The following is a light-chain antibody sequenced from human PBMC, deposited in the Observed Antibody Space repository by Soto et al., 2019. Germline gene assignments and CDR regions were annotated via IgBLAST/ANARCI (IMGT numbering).Light chain of an antibody. CDR2: STS. CDR1: RPIGSN. J-gene: IGKJ5*01. CDR3: QQSFSVAPS. Sequence: DFKMTQSPSSLSSSVRDIVTITCQARRPIGSNLNWYQQKPGKAPKLLIYSTSNLQSGIPSGFSGSGSGTNFSVTIGNLQPEDFANDYCQQSFSVAPSFGRGTRLEIK. V-gene: IGKV1-39*01.